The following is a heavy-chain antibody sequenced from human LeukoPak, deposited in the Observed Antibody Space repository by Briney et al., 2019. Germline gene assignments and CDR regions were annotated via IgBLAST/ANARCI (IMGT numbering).Heavy chain of an antibody. J-gene: IGHJ3*02. CDR1: GYSFTSYW. CDR3: ARRGYYYGSGSYYIDAFDI. CDR2: IYPGDSDT. V-gene: IGHV5-51*01. Sequence: GESLKISCKGSGYSFTSYWIGWVRPMPGKGLEWMGIIYPGDSDTRFSPSFQGQVTISADKSISTAYLQWSSLKASDTAMYYCARRGYYYGSGSYYIDAFDIWGQGTMVTVSS. D-gene: IGHD3-10*01.